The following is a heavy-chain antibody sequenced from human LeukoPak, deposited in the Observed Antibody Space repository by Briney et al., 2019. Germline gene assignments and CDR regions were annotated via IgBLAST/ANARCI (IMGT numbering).Heavy chain of an antibody. D-gene: IGHD6-19*01. CDR2: LRSKAYGGTT. CDR1: GFTFGDYA. V-gene: IGHV3-49*04. CDR3: TRVSGWYRSPDY. Sequence: GGSLRLSCTASGFTFGDYAMSWVRQAPGKGLEWVGFLRSKAYGGTTEYAASVKGRFTISRDDSRSIAYLQMNSLKTEDTAVYYCTRVSGWYRSPDYWGQGTLVTVSS. J-gene: IGHJ4*02.